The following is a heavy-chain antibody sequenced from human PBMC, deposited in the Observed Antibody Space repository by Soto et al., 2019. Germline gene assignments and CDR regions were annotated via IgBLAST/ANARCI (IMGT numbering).Heavy chain of an antibody. J-gene: IGHJ5*02. D-gene: IGHD3-16*01. CDR1: GFAFTGYY. Sequence: ASVKVSCKASGFAFTGYYIHWLRQAPGQGLEWMGWINAHSGGTEFAQKFQGRVTLTRDTSISTAYMTLTGLKSDDTAVYYCAKDLTRQLAYWLDPWGQGTQVGFSS. CDR2: INAHSGGT. CDR3: AKDLTRQLAYWLDP. V-gene: IGHV1-2*02.